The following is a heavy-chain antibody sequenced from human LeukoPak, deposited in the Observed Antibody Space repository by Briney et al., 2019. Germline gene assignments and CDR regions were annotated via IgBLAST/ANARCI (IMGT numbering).Heavy chain of an antibody. CDR2: IYTSGST. J-gene: IGHJ5*02. Sequence: SETLSLTCTVSGGSISSSSYYWGWIRQPAGKGLEWIGRIYTSGSTNYNPSLKSRVTISVDTSKNQFSLKLSSVTAADTAVYYCARDLVNWFDPWGQGTLVTVSS. D-gene: IGHD6-6*01. CDR1: GGSISSSSYY. CDR3: ARDLVNWFDP. V-gene: IGHV4-61*02.